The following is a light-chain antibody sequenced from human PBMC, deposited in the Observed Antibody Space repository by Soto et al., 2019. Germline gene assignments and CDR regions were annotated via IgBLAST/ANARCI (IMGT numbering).Light chain of an antibody. CDR3: QQYGGSPRT. CDR2: GAS. J-gene: IGKJ1*01. Sequence: ERELTRSPVTLYLSKGERASLSCRASQSIANSLAWYQQKPGQAPRLLIFGASNRATGIPDRFSGSGSGTDFTLTISRLEPEDCAVYHCQQYGGSPRTFGQRSMV. CDR1: QSIANS. V-gene: IGKV3-20*01.